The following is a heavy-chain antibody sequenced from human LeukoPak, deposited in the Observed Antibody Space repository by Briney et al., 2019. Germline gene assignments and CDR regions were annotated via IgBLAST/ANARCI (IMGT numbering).Heavy chain of an antibody. Sequence: AASVKISCKASGGTFSIYAISWVRQAPGQGLEWVGGTIPIFGTAIYAHKAERRATITAEESPSTAYIKQSSLRSEDRAVYYCARARFDYGSGSYWFDPWGQGTLVTVSS. CDR2: TIPIFGTA. D-gene: IGHD3-10*01. V-gene: IGHV1-69*01. CDR1: GGTFSIYA. CDR3: ARARFDYGSGSYWFDP. J-gene: IGHJ5*02.